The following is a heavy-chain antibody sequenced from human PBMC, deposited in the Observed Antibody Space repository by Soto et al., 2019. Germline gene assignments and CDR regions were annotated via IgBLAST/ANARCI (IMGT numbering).Heavy chain of an antibody. J-gene: IGHJ4*02. Sequence: LKVSWKASGYTFTNYANSWVRQAPGQGLEWMGWINVYNGNTKYAQKVQERVTITRDMSTSTAYMELSSLRSEDTAVYYCAAEFGVRGVIIPPLGWGQGNLVTVS. CDR1: GYTFTNYA. CDR2: INVYNGNT. D-gene: IGHD3-10*01. CDR3: AAEFGVRGVIIPPLG. V-gene: IGHV1-18*01.